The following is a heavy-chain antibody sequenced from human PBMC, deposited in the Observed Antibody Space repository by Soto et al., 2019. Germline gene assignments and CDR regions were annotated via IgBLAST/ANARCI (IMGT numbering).Heavy chain of an antibody. CDR3: ARETMVRGVNLGDYYYGMDV. CDR1: GGSISSGGYY. V-gene: IGHV4-31*03. CDR2: IYYSGST. J-gene: IGHJ6*02. Sequence: KPSETLSLTCTVSGGSISSGGYYWSWIRQHPGKGLEWIGYIYYSGSTYYNPSLKSRVTISVDTSKNQLSLKLSSVTAADTAVYYCARETMVRGVNLGDYYYGMDVWGQGTTVTVSS. D-gene: IGHD3-10*01.